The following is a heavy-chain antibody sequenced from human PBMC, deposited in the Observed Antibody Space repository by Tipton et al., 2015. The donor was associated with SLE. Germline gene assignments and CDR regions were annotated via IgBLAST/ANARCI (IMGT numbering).Heavy chain of an antibody. D-gene: IGHD2-8*01. J-gene: IGHJ5*02. V-gene: IGHV4-34*01. CDR3: ARHDTNYGRNWFDP. CDR2: IHHSGST. CDR1: GGSFSDYY. Sequence: TLSLTCAVYGGSFSDYYWTWIRQPPGKGLQWIGKIHHSGSTNDNPSLKSRVTMSVDTSKNHFSLKLSSVTAADTAVYYCARHDTNYGRNWFDPWGQGTLVTVSS.